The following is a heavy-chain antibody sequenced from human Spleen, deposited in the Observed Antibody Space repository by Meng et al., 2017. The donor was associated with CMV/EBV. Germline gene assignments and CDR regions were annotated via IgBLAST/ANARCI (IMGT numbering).Heavy chain of an antibody. CDR3: AREVQFGADAFDI. Sequence: SVKVSCKASGYTFNTFGISWVRQAPGQGLEWMGGIIPILGIANYAQKFQGRVTITADKSTSTAYMELSSLRSEDTAVYYCAREVQFGADAFDIWGQGTMVTVSS. CDR1: GYTFNTFG. CDR2: IIPILGIA. V-gene: IGHV1-69*10. J-gene: IGHJ3*02. D-gene: IGHD3-10*01.